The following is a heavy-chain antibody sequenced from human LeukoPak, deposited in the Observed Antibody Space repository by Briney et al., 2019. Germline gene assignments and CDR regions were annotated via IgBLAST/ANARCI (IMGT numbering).Heavy chain of an antibody. Sequence: SETLSLTCAVYGGSFSGYYWSWIRQPPGKGLEWIGEINHSGSTNYNPSLKSRVTISEDTSKNQFSLKLSSVTAADTAVYYSARARFDGWYGSYFDYWGQGTLVTVSS. CDR2: INHSGST. J-gene: IGHJ4*02. CDR1: GGSFSGYY. D-gene: IGHD6-19*01. V-gene: IGHV4-34*01. CDR3: ARARFDGWYGSYFDY.